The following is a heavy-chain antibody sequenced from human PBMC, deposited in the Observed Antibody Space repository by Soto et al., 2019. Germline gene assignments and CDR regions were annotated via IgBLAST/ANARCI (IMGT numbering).Heavy chain of an antibody. D-gene: IGHD1-1*01. CDR1: GGSISSGGYS. J-gene: IGHJ5*02. V-gene: IGHV4-30-2*01. CDR2: IYHSGST. Sequence: PSETLSLTCAVSGGSISSGGYSWSWIRQPPGKGLEWIGYIYHSGSTYYNPSLKSRVTISVDRSKNQFSLKLSSVTAADTAVYYCARGLELDPWGQGTLVTVSS. CDR3: ARGLELDP.